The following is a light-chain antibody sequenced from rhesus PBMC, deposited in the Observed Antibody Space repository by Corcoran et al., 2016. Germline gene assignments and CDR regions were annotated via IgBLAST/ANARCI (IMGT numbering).Light chain of an antibody. CDR1: QSVSSS. CDR3: QQYSNWPRT. Sequence: EIVLTQSPATLSLSPGERATLSCRASQSVSSSLAWYQQKPGQVPRLLIYGASSRATGIPDRFSGSRSGTVFTLTISSLEPEDFAVYYCQQYSNWPRTFGQGTKVEIK. V-gene: IGKV3-42*03. CDR2: GAS. J-gene: IGKJ1*01.